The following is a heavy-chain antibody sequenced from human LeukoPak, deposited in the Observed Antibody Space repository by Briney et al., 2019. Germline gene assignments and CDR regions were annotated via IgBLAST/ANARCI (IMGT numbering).Heavy chain of an antibody. CDR2: IYHNGST. J-gene: IGHJ4*02. V-gene: IGHV4-4*02. CDR1: GGSISSTIW. D-gene: IGHD1-14*01. CDR3: ARSSEPTLDY. Sequence: SETLSPTCAVSGGSISSTIWWSWVRQPPGKGLEWIGEIYHNGSTNYNPSLKSRVTISVDTSKNQFSLKLSSVTAADTAVYYCARSSEPTLDYWGQGTLVTVSS.